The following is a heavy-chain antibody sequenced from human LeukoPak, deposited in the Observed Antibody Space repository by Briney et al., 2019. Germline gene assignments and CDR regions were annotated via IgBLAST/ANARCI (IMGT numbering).Heavy chain of an antibody. J-gene: IGHJ4*02. CDR1: GFIVSSNY. CDR2: IYSGGRT. Sequence: GGSLRLSCAASGFIVSSNYMSWVRQAPGKGLEWVSVIYSGGRTYYADSVKGRFTISRDNSKNTVYLQMNSLRAEDTAVYYCARESSSGYYLSYWGQGTLVTVSS. D-gene: IGHD3-22*01. V-gene: IGHV3-66*01. CDR3: ARESSSGYYLSY.